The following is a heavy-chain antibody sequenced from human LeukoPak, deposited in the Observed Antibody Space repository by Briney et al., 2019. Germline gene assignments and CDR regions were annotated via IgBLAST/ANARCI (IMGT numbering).Heavy chain of an antibody. CDR3: ARVAGYCSSSSCQNFYHSYYMDV. V-gene: IGHV3-74*01. CDR1: GFTFSSYW. CDR2: INSDGTIT. J-gene: IGHJ6*03. Sequence: QPGRSLRLSCVASGFTFSSYWTHWVRQVPGKGLVWVSRINSDGTITGYAATVKGRFTISRDIAKNTLYLQMNSLRVEDTAVYFCARVAGYCSSSSCQNFYHSYYMDVWGKGTTVTVSS. D-gene: IGHD2-2*01.